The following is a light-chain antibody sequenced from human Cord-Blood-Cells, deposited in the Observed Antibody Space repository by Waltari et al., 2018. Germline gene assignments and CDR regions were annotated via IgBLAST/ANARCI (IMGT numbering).Light chain of an antibody. CDR2: EVS. CDR3: SSYAGSNNVV. Sequence: SALTQPPPASGPPGQSVTISCTGTSSVVGGYNYVPWSQQHPGTAPNPMIYEVSKRPSGVPDRFSGYKSGNTASLTVSGLQAEDEADYYCSSYAGSNNVVFGGGTKLTVL. CDR1: SSVVGGYNY. V-gene: IGLV2-8*01. J-gene: IGLJ2*01.